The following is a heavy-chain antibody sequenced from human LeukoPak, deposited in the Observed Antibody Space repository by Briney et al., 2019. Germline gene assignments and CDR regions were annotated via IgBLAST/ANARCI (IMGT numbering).Heavy chain of an antibody. CDR2: ISGSGGST. D-gene: IGHD6-13*01. V-gene: IGHV3-23*01. Sequence: PGGSLRLSCAASGFTFSSYAMSWVRQAPGKGLEWVSAISGSGGSTYYADSVKGRFTISRDNSKNTLYLQMNSLRAEDTAVYYCASLPMVSSWHGAFDIWGQGTMVTVSS. CDR1: GFTFSSYA. CDR3: ASLPMVSSWHGAFDI. J-gene: IGHJ3*02.